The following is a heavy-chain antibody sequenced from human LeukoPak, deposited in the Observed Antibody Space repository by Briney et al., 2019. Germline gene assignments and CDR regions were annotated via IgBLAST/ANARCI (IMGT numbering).Heavy chain of an antibody. CDR3: ARERNLEIAVAGTIFDY. V-gene: IGHV3-66*01. CDR1: GFTVSSKY. D-gene: IGHD6-19*01. J-gene: IGHJ4*02. CDR2: IYSSGST. Sequence: KVGGSLRLSCAASGFTVSSKYMGWVRQAPGKGLEWVSVIYSSGSTYYADSVKGRFTISRDNSKNTLYLQMNSLRGEDTAVYYCARERNLEIAVAGTIFDYWGQGTLVTVSS.